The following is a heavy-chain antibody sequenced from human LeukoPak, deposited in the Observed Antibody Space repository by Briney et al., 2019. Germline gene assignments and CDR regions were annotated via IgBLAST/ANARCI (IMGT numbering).Heavy chain of an antibody. CDR1: GYSISSGFY. V-gene: IGHV4-38-2*02. CDR3: ARDGRGLGFYYYYMDV. J-gene: IGHJ6*03. CDR2: FYHSGST. Sequence: SETLSLTCTVSGYSISSGFYWGWIRQPPGKGLEWIGSFYHSGSTYYKLSLKSRAIISVDTSKNQFSLRLSSVTAAGTAVYYCARDGRGLGFYYYYMDVWGKGTTVTVSS.